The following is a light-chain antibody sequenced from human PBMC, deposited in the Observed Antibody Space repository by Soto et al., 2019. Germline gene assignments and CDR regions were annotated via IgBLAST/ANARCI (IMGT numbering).Light chain of an antibody. J-gene: IGLJ2*01. CDR2: DVS. CDR1: SSDVGGYKF. Sequence: QSALTQPASVSGSPGQSITISCTGTSSDVGGYKFVSWYQQHPGKAPKLIIYDVSNRPSGVSNRFSGSKSGNTASLTISGLQPEDEADYYCSSDTSSSTVVFGGGTKLTVL. V-gene: IGLV2-14*01. CDR3: SSDTSSSTVV.